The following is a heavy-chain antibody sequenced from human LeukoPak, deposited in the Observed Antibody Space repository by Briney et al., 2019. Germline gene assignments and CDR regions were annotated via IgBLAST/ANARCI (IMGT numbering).Heavy chain of an antibody. J-gene: IGHJ5*02. V-gene: IGHV3-7*01. D-gene: IGHD6-19*01. CDR2: IKQDGSEN. CDR3: ARDPGSGWWGGFDL. CDR1: GFNFDHYW. Sequence: AGSLRPSCAASGFNFDHYWMTWVRQAPGKGLEWVANIKQDGSENVYLGSMEGRFTISRDNSRDSLYLQMNSLRPEDTAVYGARDPGSGWWGGFDLWGQGTLVTVSS.